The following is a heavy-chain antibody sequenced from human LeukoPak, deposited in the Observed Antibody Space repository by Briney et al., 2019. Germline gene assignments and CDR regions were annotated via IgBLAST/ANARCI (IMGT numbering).Heavy chain of an antibody. J-gene: IGHJ3*02. Sequence: ASVKVSCKAPGYTFTGYYMHWVRQALGQGLEWMGWINPNSGGTNYAQKFQGRVTMTRDTSISTAYMELSRLRSDDTAVYYCARGRGSYNAFDIWGQGTMVTVSS. CDR3: ARGRGSYNAFDI. V-gene: IGHV1-2*02. D-gene: IGHD1-26*01. CDR1: GYTFTGYY. CDR2: INPNSGGT.